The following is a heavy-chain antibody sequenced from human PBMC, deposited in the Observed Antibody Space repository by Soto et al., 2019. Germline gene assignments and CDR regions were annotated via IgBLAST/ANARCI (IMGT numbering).Heavy chain of an antibody. CDR1: GGSISSYY. D-gene: IGHD2-15*01. Sequence: SETLSLTCTVSGGSISSYYWSWIRQPPGKGLEWIGYIYYSGSTNYNPSLKSRVTISVETSKNQFSLKLSSVTAADTAVYYCARDRDCSGGSCYSPAFDIWGQGTMVTVSS. CDR2: IYYSGST. V-gene: IGHV4-59*01. J-gene: IGHJ3*02. CDR3: ARDRDCSGGSCYSPAFDI.